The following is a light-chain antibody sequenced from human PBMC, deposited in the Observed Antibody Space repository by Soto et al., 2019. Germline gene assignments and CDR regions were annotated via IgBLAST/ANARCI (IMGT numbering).Light chain of an antibody. V-gene: IGKV3-15*01. CDR2: GAS. CDR3: HQYNSWPRGT. CDR1: QSVNPT. J-gene: IGKJ3*01. Sequence: EIIMTQSPGTLSVSPGEGATFSCTASQSVNPTLAWYQQKPGQPPRLLLYGASTRATGIPVRFRGSGSGTEFTLTISSLQSEDSAVYYCHQYNSWPRGTFGPGTKVEIK.